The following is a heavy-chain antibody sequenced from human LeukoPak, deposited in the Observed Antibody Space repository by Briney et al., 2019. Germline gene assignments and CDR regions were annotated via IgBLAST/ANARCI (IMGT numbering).Heavy chain of an antibody. J-gene: IGHJ6*02. Sequence: GGSLRLSCAASGFTFSSYEMNWVRQAPGKGLEWVSYISSSGSTIYCADSVKGRFTISRDNAKNSLYLQMNSLRAEDTAVYYCARGAVRSGNYYYYGMDVWGQGTTVTVSS. CDR2: ISSSGSTI. CDR3: ARGAVRSGNYYYYGMDV. CDR1: GFTFSSYE. D-gene: IGHD3-10*01. V-gene: IGHV3-48*03.